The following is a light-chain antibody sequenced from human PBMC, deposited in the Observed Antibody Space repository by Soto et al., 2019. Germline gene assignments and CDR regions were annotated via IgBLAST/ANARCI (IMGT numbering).Light chain of an antibody. Sequence: EIVLTQSPGTLSLSPGESATLSCRASQSVSSSYLAWYQQKPGQAPRLLIYGASNRATGVPGRFSGSESGTDFTLTIDRLEPEDFAVYYCQHYGRSLGCTFVQGTKLEIK. V-gene: IGKV3-20*01. CDR2: GAS. J-gene: IGKJ2*02. CDR3: QHYGRSLGCT. CDR1: QSVSSSY.